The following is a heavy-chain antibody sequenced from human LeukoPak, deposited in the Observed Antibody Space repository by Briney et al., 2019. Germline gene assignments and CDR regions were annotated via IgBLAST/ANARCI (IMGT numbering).Heavy chain of an antibody. CDR1: GDSISSSYFSSNLFH. CDR2: IFYSGST. V-gene: IGHV4-39*07. D-gene: IGHD6-25*01. CDR3: ARDCCGYRSWFDP. Sequence: SETLSLTCTVSGDSISSSYFSSNLFHWGWLRQPPGEGLEWIGSIFYSGSTYYNPSLKSRVTISVDTSKNQFSLKLTSVTAADTAVYYCARDCCGYRSWFDPWGQGTLVTVSS. J-gene: IGHJ5*02.